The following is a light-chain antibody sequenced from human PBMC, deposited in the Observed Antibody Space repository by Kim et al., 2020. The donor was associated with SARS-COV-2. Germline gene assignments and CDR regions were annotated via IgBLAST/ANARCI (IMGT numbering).Light chain of an antibody. CDR1: RTVSTSY. CDR2: DAS. Sequence: SPAERATLACRASRTVSTSYLAWYQQKPGQAPRLLINDASRRATGIPDRFSGSGSGTDFTLTISRLEPEDFAVYYCQQYASSPTTFGGGTKVDIK. V-gene: IGKV3-20*01. J-gene: IGKJ4*01. CDR3: QQYASSPTT.